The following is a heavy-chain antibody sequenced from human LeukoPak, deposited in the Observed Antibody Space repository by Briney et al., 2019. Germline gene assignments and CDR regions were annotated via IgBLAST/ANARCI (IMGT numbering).Heavy chain of an antibody. J-gene: IGHJ4*02. CDR1: GYTFTGYY. D-gene: IGHD4-17*01. CDR2: INPNSGGT. CDR3: ARADYGDYSTFDY. Sequence: ASVKVSCKASGYTFTGYYMHWVRQAPGQGLEWMGWINPNSGGTNYAQTFQGRVTMTRDTSISTAYMELSRLRSDDTAVYYCARADYGDYSTFDYWGQGTLVTVSS. V-gene: IGHV1-2*02.